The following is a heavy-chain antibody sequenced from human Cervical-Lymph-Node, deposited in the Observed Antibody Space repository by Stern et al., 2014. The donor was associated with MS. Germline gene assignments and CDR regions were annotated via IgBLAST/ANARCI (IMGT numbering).Heavy chain of an antibody. CDR3: ARGLLGSENAFDI. D-gene: IGHD2-15*01. V-gene: IGHV1-18*01. CDR2: ISGYNGNP. J-gene: IGHJ3*02. Sequence: QVKLVESGAEVKKPGASVKVSCQASGYTFTSYGISWVRQAPGQGLEWMGWISGYNGNPNHEHKLQCRITMTTDTSTSTAYMELRSLRSDDTAVYYCARGLLGSENAFDIWGQGTMVTVSS. CDR1: GYTFTSYG.